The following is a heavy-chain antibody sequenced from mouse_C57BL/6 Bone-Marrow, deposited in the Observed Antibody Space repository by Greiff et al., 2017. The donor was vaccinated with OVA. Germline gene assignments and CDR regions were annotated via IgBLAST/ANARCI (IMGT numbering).Heavy chain of an antibody. CDR3: ALYYYGSSSAWFAY. CDR1: GFSLTSYA. CDR2: IWTGGGT. D-gene: IGHD1-1*01. J-gene: IGHJ3*01. V-gene: IGHV2-9-1*01. Sequence: VKLQESGPGLVAPSQSLSITCTVSGFSLTSYAISWVRQPPGKGLEWLGVIWTGGGTNYNSALKSRLSISKDNSKSQVFLKMNSLQTDDTARYYCALYYYGSSSAWFAYWGQGTLVTVSA.